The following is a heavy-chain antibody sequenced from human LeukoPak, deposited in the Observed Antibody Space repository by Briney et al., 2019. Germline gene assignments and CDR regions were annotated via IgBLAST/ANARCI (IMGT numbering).Heavy chain of an antibody. J-gene: IGHJ3*02. V-gene: IGHV4-30-2*01. CDR3: ARGGPTDAFDI. CDR2: IYHSGST. Sequence: WVRQMPGKGLEWIGYIYHSGSTYYNPSLKSRVTISVDRSKNQFSLKLSSVTAADTAVYYCARGGPTDAFDIWGQGTMVTVSS.